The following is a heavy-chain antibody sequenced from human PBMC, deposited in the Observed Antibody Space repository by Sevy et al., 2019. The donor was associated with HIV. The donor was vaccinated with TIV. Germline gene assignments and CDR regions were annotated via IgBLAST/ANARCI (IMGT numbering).Heavy chain of an antibody. J-gene: IGHJ6*02. V-gene: IGHV3-11*01. D-gene: IGHD6-6*01. Sequence: GGSLRLSCAASGFTFSDYYMSWIRQAPGEGLQWVSYISSSGSTIYYADSVKGRFTISRDNAKNSLYLQMNSLRAEDTAVYYCARPNGGIAARSSYYGMDVWGQGTTVTVSS. CDR2: ISSSGSTI. CDR1: GFTFSDYY. CDR3: ARPNGGIAARSSYYGMDV.